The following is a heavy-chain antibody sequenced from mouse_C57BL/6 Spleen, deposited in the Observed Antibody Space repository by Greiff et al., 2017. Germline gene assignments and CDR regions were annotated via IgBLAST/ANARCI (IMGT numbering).Heavy chain of an antibody. Sequence: VQLQQSGPELVKPGASVKISCKASGYAFSSSWMHWVKQRPGKGLEWIGRIYPGDGDTNYNGKFKGKATLTADKSSSTAYMQLSSLTSEDSAVYVCANTWGSGTSWYFDVWGKGTTVTVSA. CDR1: GYAFSSSW. D-gene: IGHD4-1*01. CDR2: IYPGDGDT. V-gene: IGHV1-82*01. J-gene: IGHJ1*03. CDR3: ANTWGSGTSWYFDV.